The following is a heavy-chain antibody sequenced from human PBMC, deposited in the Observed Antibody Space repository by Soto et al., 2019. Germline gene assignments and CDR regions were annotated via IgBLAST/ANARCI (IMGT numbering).Heavy chain of an antibody. D-gene: IGHD3-9*01. J-gene: IGHJ6*02. CDR3: ARRGLRYSYYYYGMDV. CDR2: MNPNSGNT. Sequence: ASVKVSCKASGYTFTSYDINWVRQATGQGLEWMGWMNPNSGNTGYPQKYQGRVTMTRNTSISTAYMELSSLTSEDTAVYYCARRGLRYSYYYYGMDVWGQGTTVTVSS. CDR1: GYTFTSYD. V-gene: IGHV1-8*01.